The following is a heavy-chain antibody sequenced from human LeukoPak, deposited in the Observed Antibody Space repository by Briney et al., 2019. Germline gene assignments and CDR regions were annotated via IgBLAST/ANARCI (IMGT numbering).Heavy chain of an antibody. J-gene: IGHJ5*02. CDR1: GGSFSGYY. V-gene: IGHV4-34*01. CDR3: ARVLLWFGEFCGFDP. D-gene: IGHD3-10*01. CDR2: INHSGST. Sequence: SETLSLTCAVYGGSFSGYYWSWIRQPPGKGLEWIGEINHSGSTNYNPSLKSRVTISVDTSKNQFSLKLSSVTAADTAVYYCARVLLWFGEFCGFDPWGQGTLVTVSS.